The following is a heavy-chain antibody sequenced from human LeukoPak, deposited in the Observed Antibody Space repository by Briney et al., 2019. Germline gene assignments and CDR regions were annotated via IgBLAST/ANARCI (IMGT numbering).Heavy chain of an antibody. D-gene: IGHD2/OR15-2a*01. CDR3: ARDWFHAIDY. V-gene: IGHV3-30*02. CDR2: IRYDGSNK. CDR1: GFTFSSYG. J-gene: IGHJ4*02. Sequence: GGSLRLSCAASGFTFSSYGMHWVRQAPGKGLEWVAFIRYDGSNKYYADSVKGRLTISRDNSKNTLYLQINSLRAEDTAVYYCARDWFHAIDYWGQGTLVTVSS.